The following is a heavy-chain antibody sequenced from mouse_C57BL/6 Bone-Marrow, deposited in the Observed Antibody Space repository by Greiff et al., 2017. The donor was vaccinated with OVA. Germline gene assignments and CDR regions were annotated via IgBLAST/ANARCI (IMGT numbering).Heavy chain of an antibody. V-gene: IGHV1-82*01. CDR3: AEDDYDGY. CDR2: IYPGDGDT. D-gene: IGHD2-4*01. J-gene: IGHJ2*01. CDR1: GYAFSSSW. Sequence: VKLQESGPELVKPGASVKISCKASGYAFSSSWMNWVKPRPGKGLEWIGRIYPGDGDTNYNGKFKGKATLTADKSSSTAYMQLSSLTSEDSAVYFCAEDDYDGYWGQGTTLTVSS.